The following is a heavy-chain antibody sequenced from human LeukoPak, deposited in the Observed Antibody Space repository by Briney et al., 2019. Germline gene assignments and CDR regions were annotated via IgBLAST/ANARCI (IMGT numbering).Heavy chain of an antibody. CDR3: AIQLWLNRANWFDP. CDR1: GGSISSSSYY. V-gene: IGHV4-39*07. Sequence: SETLSLTCTVSGGSISSSSYYWGWIRQPPGKGLEWIGSIYYSGSTYYNPSLKSRVTISVDTSKNQFSLKLSSVTAADTAVYYCAIQLWLNRANWFDPWGQGTLVTVSS. J-gene: IGHJ5*02. CDR2: IYYSGST. D-gene: IGHD5-18*01.